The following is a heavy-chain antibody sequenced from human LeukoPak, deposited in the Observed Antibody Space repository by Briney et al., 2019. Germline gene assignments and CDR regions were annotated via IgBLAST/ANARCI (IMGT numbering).Heavy chain of an antibody. Sequence: SETLSLTCAVYGGSFSGYYWSWIRQPPGKGLEWIGEINHSGSTNYNPSLKSRVTISVDTSKNQFSLKLSSVTAADTAVYYCARGGGVWGNYRLFDYWGQGTLVTVSS. CDR3: ARGGGVWGNYRLFDY. CDR2: INHSGST. J-gene: IGHJ4*02. D-gene: IGHD3-16*02. CDR1: GGSFSGYY. V-gene: IGHV4-34*01.